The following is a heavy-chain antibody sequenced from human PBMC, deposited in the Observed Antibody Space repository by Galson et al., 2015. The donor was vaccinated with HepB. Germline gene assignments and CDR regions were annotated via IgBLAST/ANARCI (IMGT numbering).Heavy chain of an antibody. CDR2: IWYDGSNK. Sequence: SLRLSCAASGFTFSSYGMHWVRQAPGKGLEWVAIIWYDGSNKYYADSVKGRFTISRDNSKNTLYLQMNSLRAEDTAVYYCARGGPLSSGWYNYWGQGILVTVSS. V-gene: IGHV3-33*08. CDR3: ARGGPLSSGWYNY. CDR1: GFTFSSYG. J-gene: IGHJ4*02. D-gene: IGHD6-19*01.